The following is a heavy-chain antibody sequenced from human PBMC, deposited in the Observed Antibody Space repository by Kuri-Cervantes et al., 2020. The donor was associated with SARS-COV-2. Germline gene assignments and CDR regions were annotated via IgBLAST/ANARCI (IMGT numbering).Heavy chain of an antibody. Sequence: VKVSCKASGYTFTGYYMHWVRQAPGQGLEWMGWINPNSGGTNYAQKFQGRVTMTRDTSISTAYMELSRLRSDDTAVYYCARGGPITIFGVXTKRFDYWGQGTLVTVSS. V-gene: IGHV1-2*02. CDR1: GYTFTGYY. J-gene: IGHJ4*02. D-gene: IGHD3-3*01. CDR2: INPNSGGT. CDR3: ARGGPITIFGVXTKRFDY.